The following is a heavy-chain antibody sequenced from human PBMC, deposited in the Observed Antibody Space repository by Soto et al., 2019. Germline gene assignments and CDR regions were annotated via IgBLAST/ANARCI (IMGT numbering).Heavy chain of an antibody. V-gene: IGHV4-4*02. Sequence: QVQLQESGPGLVKPSGTLSLTCAVSSGSISSSYWWSWVRQPPGKGLEWIGEIYHDGSTSYTPSLNSRVTMSVDKSKNQFSLKVSSVTAADTAVYYCVSSFRGIFSFYYWGQGTLVTVSS. J-gene: IGHJ4*02. CDR1: SGSISSSYW. CDR3: VSSFRGIFSFYY. D-gene: IGHD3-10*01. CDR2: IYHDGST.